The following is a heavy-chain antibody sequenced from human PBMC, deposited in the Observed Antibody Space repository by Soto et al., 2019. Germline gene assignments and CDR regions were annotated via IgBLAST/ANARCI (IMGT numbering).Heavy chain of an antibody. CDR3: ARSVVVVTALDY. V-gene: IGHV1-3*05. CDR1: GYTFTSYA. Sequence: QVQLVQSGAEEKKPGASVKVSCKASGYTFTSYAMHWVRQAPGQRLEWMGWINAGNGNTKYSQKVQGRVTITRDTSASTGYMELSSLRSEDTAVYYCARSVVVVTALDYWGQGTLVTVSS. CDR2: INAGNGNT. J-gene: IGHJ4*02. D-gene: IGHD2-21*02.